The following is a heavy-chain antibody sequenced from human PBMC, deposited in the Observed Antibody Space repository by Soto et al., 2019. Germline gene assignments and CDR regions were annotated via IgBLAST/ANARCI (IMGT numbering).Heavy chain of an antibody. J-gene: IGHJ3*02. CDR1: GGSISSSGYY. CDR3: ARYSNTWNLGNAFDI. V-gene: IGHV4-39*01. D-gene: IGHD6-13*01. Sequence: PSETLSLTSIVSGGSISSSGYYWGWIRQPPGKGLEWIGNIHYSGSTYYNPSLKSRITISVDTSKNQFSLKLSSVTAADTAVYCCARYSNTWNLGNAFDIWGQGTMVTVSS. CDR2: IHYSGST.